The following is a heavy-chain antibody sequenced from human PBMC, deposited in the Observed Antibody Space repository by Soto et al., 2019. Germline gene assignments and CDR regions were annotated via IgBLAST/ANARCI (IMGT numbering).Heavy chain of an antibody. CDR2: IKSGASTI. CDR1: GFAFKSYE. D-gene: IGHD5-12*01. CDR3: VKEKSVMNSGYDAFDI. Sequence: EVQLVESGGGLVQPGGSLRLSCAASGFAFKSYEMDWVRQAPGKGLEWVAYIKSGASTIFYSDSVKGRFTISRDDAKNLLYLEMNSLTAEDTAVYYCVKEKSVMNSGYDAFDIWGQGTMVTVS. V-gene: IGHV3-48*03. J-gene: IGHJ3*02.